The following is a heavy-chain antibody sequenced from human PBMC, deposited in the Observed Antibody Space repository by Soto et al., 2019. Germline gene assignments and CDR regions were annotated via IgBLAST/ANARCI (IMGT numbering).Heavy chain of an antibody. J-gene: IGHJ6*02. Sequence: SVKVSCKASGGTFSSYAISWVRQAPGQGLEWMGGIIPIFGTANYAQKFQGGVTITADKFTSTAYMGLSSLRSEDTAVYYCRVSYYYYGMDVWGQGTTVTVSS. CDR3: RVSYYYYGMDV. CDR1: GGTFSSYA. CDR2: IIPIFGTA. V-gene: IGHV1-69*06.